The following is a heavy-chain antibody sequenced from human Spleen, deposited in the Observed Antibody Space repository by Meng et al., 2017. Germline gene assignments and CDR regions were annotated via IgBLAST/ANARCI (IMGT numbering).Heavy chain of an antibody. CDR2: IYNTGYS. V-gene: IGHV4-30-4*01. J-gene: IGHJ4*02. Sequence: QVQLRESGPGLVKPSQTLSLTCTVSGASISSGEFYWSWLRQSPGKGLEWIGYIYNTGYSFYNPSLRSRVTLSIDTSNNQFSLRLTSMSAADTAVYYCARETVYSFIGGPFEYWGQGVLVTVSS. D-gene: IGHD5-18*01. CDR1: GASISSGEFY. CDR3: ARETVYSFIGGPFEY.